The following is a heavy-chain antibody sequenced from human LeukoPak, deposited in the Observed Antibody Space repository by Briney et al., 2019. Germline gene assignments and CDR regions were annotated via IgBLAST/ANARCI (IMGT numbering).Heavy chain of an antibody. CDR1: GITFSSST. D-gene: IGHD4-23*01. J-gene: IGHJ6*03. V-gene: IGHV3-48*01. CDR3: ARVPPRGNDVTVGRYSYMDV. Sequence: GGSLRLSCAASGITFSSSTMTWVRQAPGKGLEWVSYISGTTISTIYYADSVKGRFTISRDNAKNSVYLQMNSLRAEDTAVYYCARVPPRGNDVTVGRYSYMDVWSKGSTVTVSS. CDR2: ISGTTISTI.